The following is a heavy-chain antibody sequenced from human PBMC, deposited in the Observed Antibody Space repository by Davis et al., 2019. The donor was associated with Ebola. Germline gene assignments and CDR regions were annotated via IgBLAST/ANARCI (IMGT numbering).Heavy chain of an antibody. D-gene: IGHD6-13*01. CDR1: GYTFTGYY. J-gene: IGHJ6*02. CDR2: INAGNGNT. CDR3: ARDRVAAAGLWDYYYYGMDV. V-gene: IGHV1-3*01. Sequence: ASVKVSCKASGYTFTGYYMHWVRQAPGQRLEWMGWINAGNGNTKYSQKFQGRVTITRDTSASTAYMELSSLRSEDTAVYYCARDRVAAAGLWDYYYYGMDVWGQGTTVTVSS.